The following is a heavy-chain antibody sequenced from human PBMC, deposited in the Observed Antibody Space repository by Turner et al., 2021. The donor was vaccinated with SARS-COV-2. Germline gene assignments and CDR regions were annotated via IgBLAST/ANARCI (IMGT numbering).Heavy chain of an antibody. D-gene: IGHD2-15*01. CDR2: TSYDGSDK. V-gene: IGHV3-30*18. CDR1: GFTFSSYG. Sequence: QVQLVESGGGVVQPGRSLRLSCAASGFTFSSYGMHWVRQAPGKGLEWVAVTSYDGSDKNYADSVKGRFTISRDNPKNTLYLNSLRAEDTAVYYCAKQSGPYCSGGSCYGGIFDYWGQGTLVTVSS. J-gene: IGHJ4*02. CDR3: AKQSGPYCSGGSCYGGIFDY.